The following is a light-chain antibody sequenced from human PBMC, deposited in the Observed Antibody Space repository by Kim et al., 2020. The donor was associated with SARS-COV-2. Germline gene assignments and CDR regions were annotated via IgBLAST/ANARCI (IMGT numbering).Light chain of an antibody. CDR1: QSVARH. V-gene: IGKV3-15*01. CDR3: QQYDVWPRP. CDR2: GAA. Sequence: EIVMTQSPATLSVSPGERATLSCRASQSVARHLAWYQKKPGQAPRLLIHGAATRATGIPDRFGGSGSGTEFTLTISSLQSEDVAVYYCQQYDVWPRPFGQGTKVDIK. J-gene: IGKJ1*01.